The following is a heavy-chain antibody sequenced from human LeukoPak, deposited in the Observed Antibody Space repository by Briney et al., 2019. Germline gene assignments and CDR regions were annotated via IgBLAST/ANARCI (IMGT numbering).Heavy chain of an antibody. V-gene: IGHV1-69*06. Sequence: SVKVSCKASVCTFSSYAISWVRQAPAQGLNGMGGIIPIFCTANYAQKFQGRVTITAAKSTSTVYMELSSLRYEDTAVYYCARSLGDVVVVAATAFDYWGQGTLVTVCS. CDR3: ARSLGDVVVVAATAFDY. CDR2: IIPIFCTA. CDR1: VCTFSSYA. J-gene: IGHJ4*02. D-gene: IGHD2-15*01.